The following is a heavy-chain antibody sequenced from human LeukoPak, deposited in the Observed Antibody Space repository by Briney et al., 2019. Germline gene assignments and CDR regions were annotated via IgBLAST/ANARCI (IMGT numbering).Heavy chain of an antibody. CDR3: AKEADSSGWYSDY. CDR2: ISGSGGST. J-gene: IGHJ4*02. D-gene: IGHD6-19*01. Sequence: LGGSLRLSCTASGFTFSSYAMSWVRQTPGKGLEWVSAISGSGGSTNYADSVKGRFTISRDKSKNTLYLQMNSLRAEDTAVYYCAKEADSSGWYSDYWGQGTLVTVSS. V-gene: IGHV3-23*01. CDR1: GFTFSSYA.